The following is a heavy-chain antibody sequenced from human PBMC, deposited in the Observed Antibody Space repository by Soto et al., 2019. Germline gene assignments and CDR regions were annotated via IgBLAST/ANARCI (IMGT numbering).Heavy chain of an antibody. CDR1: NGSISSAIYY. Sequence: SETLSLTCTVSNGSISSAIYYWGWIRQPPGKGLEWIGSIYHSGSTYYNPSLQGRVTISVDTSKNQFSLKLSSVAAADTAVYFCAGRSSLASVQVYFGEISNYNWFDPWGQGTLVTVSS. D-gene: IGHD3-10*01. CDR2: IYHSGST. V-gene: IGHV4-39*01. J-gene: IGHJ5*02. CDR3: AGRSSLASVQVYFGEISNYNWFDP.